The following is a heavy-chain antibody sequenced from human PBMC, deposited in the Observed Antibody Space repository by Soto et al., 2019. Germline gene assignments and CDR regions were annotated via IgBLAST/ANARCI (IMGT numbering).Heavy chain of an antibody. V-gene: IGHV3-21*01. Sequence: PGGSLDLACXAFGLPLGIYAMNGSPQPQGRGLGGVSSISSSSSYIYYADSVKGRFTISRDNAKNSLYLQMNSLRAEDTAVYYCARDPGYDYIWGSYPKPYFDYWGQGTLVTVSS. D-gene: IGHD3-16*01. CDR2: ISSSSSYI. CDR3: ARDPGYDYIWGSYPKPYFDY. J-gene: IGHJ4*02. CDR1: GLPLGIYA.